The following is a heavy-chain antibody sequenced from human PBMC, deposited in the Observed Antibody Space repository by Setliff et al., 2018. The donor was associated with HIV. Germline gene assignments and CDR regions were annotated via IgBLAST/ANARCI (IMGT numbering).Heavy chain of an antibody. D-gene: IGHD3-16*01. Sequence: PGGSLRLSCTASGFTFGDYAMHWVRQAPGKGLEWVSGVTSNSGNIDYADSVKGRFTISRDNAKNSLYLQMNSLRAEDTAVYYCAKTLPTFSTYNWYFDLWGRGTLVTVSS. CDR3: AKTLPTFSTYNWYFDL. J-gene: IGHJ2*01. V-gene: IGHV3-9*01. CDR2: VTSNSGNI. CDR1: GFTFGDYA.